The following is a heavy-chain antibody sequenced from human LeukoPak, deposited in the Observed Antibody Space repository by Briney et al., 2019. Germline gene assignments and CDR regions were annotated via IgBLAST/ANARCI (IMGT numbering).Heavy chain of an antibody. CDR1: GFTFNTYS. Sequence: GGSLRLSCAASGFTFNTYSMNWIRQAPGKGLEWVSYISSSGSTIYYADSVKGRFTISRDNAKNSLYLQMNSLRAEDTAVYYCARGGPNGGNPIDYWGQGTLVTVSS. CDR2: ISSSGSTI. CDR3: ARGGPNGGNPIDY. J-gene: IGHJ4*02. D-gene: IGHD4-23*01. V-gene: IGHV3-48*04.